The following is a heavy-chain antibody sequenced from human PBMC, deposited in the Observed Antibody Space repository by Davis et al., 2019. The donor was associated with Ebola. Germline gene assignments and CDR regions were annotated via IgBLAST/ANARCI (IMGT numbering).Heavy chain of an antibody. CDR1: GGSISSHY. D-gene: IGHD3-10*01. V-gene: IGHV4-4*07. J-gene: IGHJ6*03. CDR2: IYTSGST. Sequence: PSETLSLTCTVSGGSISSHYWSWIRQPAGKGLEWIGHIYTSGSTNYNPSLKSRVTISVDTSKNQFSLKLSYVTATDTAVYYCARDYRRLGGGYYYYYMDVWGKGTTVTVSS. CDR3: ARDYRRLGGGYYYYYMDV.